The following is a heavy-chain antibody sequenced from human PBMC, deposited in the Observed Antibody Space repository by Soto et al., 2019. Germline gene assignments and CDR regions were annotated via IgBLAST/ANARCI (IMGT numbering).Heavy chain of an antibody. CDR1: GFTFSSYA. J-gene: IGHJ6*03. D-gene: IGHD3-10*01. CDR3: AKVPSQVGGHFYYYMDV. Sequence: PGGSLRLSCAASGFTFSSYAMTWARQAPGKGLEWVSAISGSGGSTYYADSVKGRFTISRDNSKNTLYLQMNSLRAEDTALYYCAKVPSQVGGHFYYYMDVRGKGTTVTVSS. V-gene: IGHV3-23*01. CDR2: ISGSGGST.